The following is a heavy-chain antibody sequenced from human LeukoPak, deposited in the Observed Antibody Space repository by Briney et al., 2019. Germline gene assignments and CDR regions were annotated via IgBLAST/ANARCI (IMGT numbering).Heavy chain of an antibody. D-gene: IGHD3-22*01. V-gene: IGHV3-11*04. CDR1: RLTFSDYY. Sequence: GGSLRLSCAVSRLTFSDYYMSWARQAPGKGPELVSYISPSGSSIFYVDSVKGRFTLSRDIAKNSLYLQMNSLRAEDTAVYYCARDRGYEFEDAFDIWGQGTMVTVSS. CDR3: ARDRGYEFEDAFDI. CDR2: ISPSGSSI. J-gene: IGHJ3*02.